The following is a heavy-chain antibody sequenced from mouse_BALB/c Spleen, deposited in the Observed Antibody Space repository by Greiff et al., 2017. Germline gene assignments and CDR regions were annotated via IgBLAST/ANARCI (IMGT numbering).Heavy chain of an antibody. CDR3: AKTARATDWFAY. D-gene: IGHD3-2*01. V-gene: IGHV1S81*02. J-gene: IGHJ3*01. CDR1: GYTFTSYW. CDR2: INPSNGRT. Sequence: VQLQQPGAELVKPGASVKLSCKASGYTFTSYWMHWVKQRPGQGLEWIGEINPSNGRTNYTEKFKSKATLTVDKSSSTAYMQLSSLTSEDSAVYYCAKTARATDWFAYWGQGTLVTVSA.